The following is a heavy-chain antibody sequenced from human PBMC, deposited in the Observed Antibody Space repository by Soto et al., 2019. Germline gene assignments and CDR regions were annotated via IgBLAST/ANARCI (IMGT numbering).Heavy chain of an antibody. Sequence: QVQLVQSGAEVKKPGASVKVSCKVSGYTLTELSMHWVRQAPGKGLEWMGGFDPEDGETIYAQKFQGRLNMTEDTPNDAVYMEMSSLRSEDTAVYYCATEKKIAASGWFDPWGQGTLVTVSS. V-gene: IGHV1-24*01. CDR3: ATEKKIAASGWFDP. J-gene: IGHJ5*02. D-gene: IGHD6-19*01. CDR2: FDPEDGET. CDR1: GYTLTELS.